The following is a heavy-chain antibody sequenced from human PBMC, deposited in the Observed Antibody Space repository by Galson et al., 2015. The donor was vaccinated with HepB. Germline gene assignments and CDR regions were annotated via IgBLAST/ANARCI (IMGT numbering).Heavy chain of an antibody. CDR1: GLTFSNLW. CDR2: INPDGSVT. J-gene: IGHJ4*02. CDR3: AKGVL. D-gene: IGHD2/OR15-2a*01. Sequence: SLRLSCAASGLTFSNLWMSWVRQAPGKGLEWVANINPDGSVTSYVDSVKGRFTISRDNAKDSLFLQMNSPRAEDTAVYYCAKGVLWGQGTLVTVSS. V-gene: IGHV3-7*03.